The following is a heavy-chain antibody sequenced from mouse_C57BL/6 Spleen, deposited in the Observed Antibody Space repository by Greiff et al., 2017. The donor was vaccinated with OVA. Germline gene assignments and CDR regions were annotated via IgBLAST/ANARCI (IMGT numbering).Heavy chain of an antibody. CDR3: GRETSNYGTYFDV. V-gene: IGHV10-3*01. CDR1: GFTFNTYD. J-gene: IGHJ1*03. CDR2: IRSKSSKYAT. D-gene: IGHD2-5*01. Sequence: EVQLVESGGGLVQPTGSLKLSCAASGFTFNTYDMPWVRQASGTGLEWVARIRSKSSKYATYYAGSVKDRFTITRDDSQSMLYLQMNNRKTEDTAMYYCGRETSNYGTYFDVWGTGTTGTVAS.